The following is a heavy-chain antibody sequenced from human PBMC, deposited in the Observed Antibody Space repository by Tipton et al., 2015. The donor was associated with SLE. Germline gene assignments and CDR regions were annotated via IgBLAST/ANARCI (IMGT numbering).Heavy chain of an antibody. J-gene: IGHJ4*02. Sequence: TLFLTCAVYGGSFSGYYWSWIRQPPGKGLEWIGEINHSGSTNYNPSLKSRVTISVDTSKNQFSLKLSSVTAADTAVYHCARVGGWDYDSSGYYEGCFDYWGQGTLVTVSS. CDR3: ARVGGWDYDSSGYYEGCFDY. CDR2: INHSGST. CDR1: GGSFSGYY. D-gene: IGHD3-22*01. V-gene: IGHV4-34*01.